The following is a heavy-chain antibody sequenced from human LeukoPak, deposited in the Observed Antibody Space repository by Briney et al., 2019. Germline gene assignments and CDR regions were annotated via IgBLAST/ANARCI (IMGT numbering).Heavy chain of an antibody. V-gene: IGHV3-11*01. CDR2: ISSSGSTI. CDR3: ARERSYYDSSGYYGY. Sequence: PGGSLRLSCAASGFTFSDYYMSWIRQAPGKGLEWVSYISSSGSTIYYADSVKGRFTIFRDNAKNSLYLQMNSLRAEDTAVYYCARERSYYDSSGYYGYWGQGTLVTVSS. CDR1: GFTFSDYY. J-gene: IGHJ4*02. D-gene: IGHD3-22*01.